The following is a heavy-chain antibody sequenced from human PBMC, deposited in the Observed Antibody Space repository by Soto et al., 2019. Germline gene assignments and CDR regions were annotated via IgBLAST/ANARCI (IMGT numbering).Heavy chain of an antibody. J-gene: IGHJ6*02. V-gene: IGHV1-69*13. CDR2: IIPIFGTA. D-gene: IGHD2-15*01. CDR1: GGTFSSYA. Sequence: ASVKVSCKASGGTFSSYAISWVRQAPGQGLEWMGGIIPIFGTANYAQKFQGRVTITADESTSTAYMELSSLRSEDTAVYYCAKRDYCSGGSCSHYYYYGMDVWGQGTTVTVSS. CDR3: AKRDYCSGGSCSHYYYYGMDV.